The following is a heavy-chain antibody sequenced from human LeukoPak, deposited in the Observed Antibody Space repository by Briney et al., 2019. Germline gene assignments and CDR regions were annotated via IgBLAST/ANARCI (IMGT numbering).Heavy chain of an antibody. V-gene: IGHV1-18*01. CDR2: ISAYNGNT. Sequence: ASVKVSCKASGYTFTSYGISWVRQAPGQGLEWMGWISAYNGNTNYAQKLQGRVTMTTDTSTSTAYMELRSLRSDDTAGYYCARTNVLRYFDWVKGNNWFDPWGQGTLVTVSS. D-gene: IGHD3-9*01. J-gene: IGHJ5*02. CDR1: GYTFTSYG. CDR3: ARTNVLRYFDWVKGNNWFDP.